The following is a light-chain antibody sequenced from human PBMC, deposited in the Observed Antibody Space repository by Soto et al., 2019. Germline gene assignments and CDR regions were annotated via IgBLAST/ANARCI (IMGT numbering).Light chain of an antibody. CDR1: QTLFTY. CDR3: QQNYGTPPFT. V-gene: IGKV1-39*01. CDR2: DAS. J-gene: IGKJ4*01. Sequence: DIQMTQSPSSLSASVGDRVTITCRASQTLFTYLKWYQHNPGKAPKLLVYDASPLQSGVPSRFSASGSGTDVTLPISNLQPEDFATYYCQQNYGTPPFTFGGGTKVE.